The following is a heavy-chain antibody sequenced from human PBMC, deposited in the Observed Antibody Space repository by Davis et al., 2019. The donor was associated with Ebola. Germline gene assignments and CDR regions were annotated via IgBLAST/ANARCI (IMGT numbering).Heavy chain of an antibody. CDR2: IYYSGST. Sequence: GSLRLSCTVSGGSISSYYWSWIRQPPGKGLEWIGYIYYSGSTNYNPSLKSRVTISVDTSKNQFSLKLSSVTAADTAVYYCASPGGSWGFDYWGQGTLVTVSS. CDR1: GGSISSYY. CDR3: ASPGGSWGFDY. V-gene: IGHV4-59*12. J-gene: IGHJ4*02. D-gene: IGHD3-16*01.